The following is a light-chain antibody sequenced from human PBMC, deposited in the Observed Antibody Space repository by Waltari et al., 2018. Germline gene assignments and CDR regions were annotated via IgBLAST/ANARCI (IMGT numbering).Light chain of an antibody. CDR2: DAS. CDR3: QQSHGFPYS. Sequence: DIQMTQSPSSLSSSVGDRVTLTCRASQSVATSLNWYHQEPGKAPKLLIYDASSLHSGVPSRFSGSGSGTDFTLTIYSLQPEDFGTYYCQQSHGFPYSFGQGTNLEI. CDR1: QSVATS. J-gene: IGKJ2*03. V-gene: IGKV1-39*01.